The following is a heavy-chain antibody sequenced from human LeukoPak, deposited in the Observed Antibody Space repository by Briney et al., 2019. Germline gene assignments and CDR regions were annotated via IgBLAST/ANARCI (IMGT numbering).Heavy chain of an antibody. Sequence: SVKVSCKASGYTFSSYAISWVRQAPGQGLEWMGGIIPIFGTANYAQKFQGRVTITADKSTSTAYMELSSLRSEDTAVYYCARGRDTAMVTKDPFDYWGQGTLVTVSS. J-gene: IGHJ4*02. CDR2: IIPIFGTA. D-gene: IGHD5-18*01. V-gene: IGHV1-69*06. CDR3: ARGRDTAMVTKDPFDY. CDR1: GYTFSSYA.